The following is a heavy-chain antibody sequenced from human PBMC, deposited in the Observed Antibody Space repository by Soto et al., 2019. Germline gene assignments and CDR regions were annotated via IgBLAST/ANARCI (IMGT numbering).Heavy chain of an antibody. CDR3: ARAVAVAADFDY. CDR2: INAGNGNT. J-gene: IGHJ4*02. D-gene: IGHD6-19*01. V-gene: IGHV1-3*05. Sequence: QVQLVQSGAEEKKPGASVKVSCKASGYTFTGYAMHWVRQAPGQRLEWMGWINAGNGNTKYSQKFQGRVTITRDTCASTAEMELSSLRSEDTAVYYCARAVAVAADFDYWGRGTLVTVSS. CDR1: GYTFTGYA.